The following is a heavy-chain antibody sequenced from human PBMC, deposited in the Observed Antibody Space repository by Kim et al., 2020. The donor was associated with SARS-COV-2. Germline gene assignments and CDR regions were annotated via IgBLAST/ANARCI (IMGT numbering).Heavy chain of an antibody. Sequence: YNPSLKSRVTISVDTSKNQFSLKLSSVTAADTAVYYCAREIAAAGTPDYWGQGTLVTVSS. V-gene: IGHV4-59*01. D-gene: IGHD6-13*01. CDR3: AREIAAAGTPDY. J-gene: IGHJ4*02.